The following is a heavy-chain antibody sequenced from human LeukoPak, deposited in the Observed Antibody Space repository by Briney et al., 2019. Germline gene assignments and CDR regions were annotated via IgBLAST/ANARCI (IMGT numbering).Heavy chain of an antibody. D-gene: IGHD3-16*01. CDR2: IYHSGST. J-gene: IGHJ4*02. Sequence: PSETLSLTCALSGHSFSSGYGWGSIRQPPGKGLEWIGSIYHSGSTYYNPSLKSRVTISVDTSKNQFSLKLSSVTAADAPVYCGAKDIGTGGRFAFGYWGQGTLVTVSS. V-gene: IGHV4-38-2*01. CDR3: AKDIGTGGRFAFGY. CDR1: GHSFSSGYG.